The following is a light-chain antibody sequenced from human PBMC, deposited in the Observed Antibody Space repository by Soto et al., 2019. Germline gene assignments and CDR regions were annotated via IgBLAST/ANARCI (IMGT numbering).Light chain of an antibody. Sequence: EIVLTQSPGTLSLSPGERATLSCRASQSVSSSYLAWYQQKPGQAPRLLIYGASSRAIGIPDRFSGSGSGIDFTLTISRLEPEDFAVYYCQQYSSSPPVTFGPGTKVDIK. V-gene: IGKV3-20*01. CDR2: GAS. CDR1: QSVSSSY. J-gene: IGKJ3*01. CDR3: QQYSSSPPVT.